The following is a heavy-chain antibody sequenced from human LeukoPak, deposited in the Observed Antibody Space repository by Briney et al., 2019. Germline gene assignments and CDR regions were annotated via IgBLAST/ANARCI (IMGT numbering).Heavy chain of an antibody. J-gene: IGHJ3*02. D-gene: IGHD3-22*01. CDR3: ASYNSSYYWDDAFDI. V-gene: IGHV4-61*02. CDR1: GGPISSGSYY. Sequence: SETLSLTCTVSGGPISSGSYYWSWIRQPAGKGLEWIGRIYTSGSTKYNPSLKSRVTISVDTSKNQFSLKLSSVTAADTAVYYCASYNSSYYWDDAFDIWGQGTMVTVSS. CDR2: IYTSGST.